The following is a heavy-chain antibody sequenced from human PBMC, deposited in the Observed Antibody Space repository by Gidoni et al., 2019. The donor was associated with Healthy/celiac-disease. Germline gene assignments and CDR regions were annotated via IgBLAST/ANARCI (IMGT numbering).Heavy chain of an antibody. CDR3: PGGGSVFYFPWFAP. V-gene: IGHV4-34*01. D-gene: IGHD3-22*01. Sequence: QVQLQQWGAGLLKPSATLSLTCAVYGGSFSGYYWSWIRQPPGKGLEWIGKINQVGSTNYTPSLRGRFTFSLAPSKTHFSLRLGSVTAGTTVVYSCPGGGSVFYFPWFAPWGRETLVPVSS. CDR2: INQVGST. J-gene: IGHJ5*02. CDR1: GGSFSGYY.